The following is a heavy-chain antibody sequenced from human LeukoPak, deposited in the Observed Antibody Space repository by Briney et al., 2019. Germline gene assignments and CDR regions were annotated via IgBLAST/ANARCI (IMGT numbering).Heavy chain of an antibody. CDR3: ARGDRNFDY. D-gene: IGHD3-16*02. J-gene: IGHJ4*02. CDR1: GFTFSSYS. Sequence: PGGSLRLSCAASGFTFSSYSMNWVRQTPGKGLEWVSSISSSGIYISYADSVKGRFTISSDTAKNSLYLQMNSLRAEDTAVYYCARGDRNFDYWGQGTLVTVSS. CDR2: ISSSGIYI. V-gene: IGHV3-21*01.